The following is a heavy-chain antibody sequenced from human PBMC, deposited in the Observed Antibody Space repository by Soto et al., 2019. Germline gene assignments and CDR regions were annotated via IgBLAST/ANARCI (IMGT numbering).Heavy chain of an antibody. V-gene: IGHV3-72*01. CDR2: IRRKANSYTT. J-gene: IGHJ6*02. D-gene: IGHD6-19*01. CDR1: GLIFSDYH. CDR3: ARLGGWSGGSSGMDV. Sequence: EVQLVESGGGLVQPGGSLRLSCAASGLIFSDYHMDWVRQAPGKGLEWVGRIRRKANSYTTEYAESVKGRFTISRDDSKDSLYLQMTSLKSEDTAVYYCARLGGWSGGSSGMDVWGQGTKVTVSS.